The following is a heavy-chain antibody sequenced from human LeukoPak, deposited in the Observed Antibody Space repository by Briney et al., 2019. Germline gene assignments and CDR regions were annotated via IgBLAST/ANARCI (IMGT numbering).Heavy chain of an antibody. J-gene: IGHJ4*02. CDR2: IIPIFGTA. CDR1: GGTFSSYA. Sequence: SVKVSCKASGGTFSSYAISWVRQAPGQGLEWMGGIIPIFGTANYAQKFQGRVTITADGSTSTAYMELSSLRSEDTAVYYCARIAVAGRIDDYWGQGTLVTVSS. CDR3: ARIAVAGRIDDY. V-gene: IGHV1-69*13. D-gene: IGHD6-19*01.